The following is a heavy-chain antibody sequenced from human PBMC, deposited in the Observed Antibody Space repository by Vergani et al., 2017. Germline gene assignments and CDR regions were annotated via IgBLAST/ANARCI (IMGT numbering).Heavy chain of an antibody. V-gene: IGHV4-30-4*01. CDR2: IYYSGST. D-gene: IGHD6-13*01. CDR3: ARGQHAYSFDI. CDR1: GGSISSGAYY. J-gene: IGHJ3*02. Sequence: VQLVESGPGLVKPSQTLSLTCTVSGGSISSGAYYWSWIRQPPGKGLEWIGYIYYSGSTSYNPSLKSRVTISVDTSKNQCALKLSSVTAAVTAVYYCARGQHAYSFDIWGQGTMVTVSS.